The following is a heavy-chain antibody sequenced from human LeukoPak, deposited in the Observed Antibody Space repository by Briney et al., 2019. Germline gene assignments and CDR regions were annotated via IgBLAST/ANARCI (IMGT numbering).Heavy chain of an antibody. D-gene: IGHD6-25*01. Sequence: SETLSLTCAVYGGSFSGYYWSWIRQPPGKGLEWIGSIYHSGSTYYNPSLKSRVTISVDTSKNQFSLKLRSVTAADTAVYYCARSTGRLAQLDFWGQGTLVTVSS. J-gene: IGHJ4*02. CDR2: IYHSGST. V-gene: IGHV4-34*01. CDR1: GGSFSGYY. CDR3: ARSTGRLAQLDF.